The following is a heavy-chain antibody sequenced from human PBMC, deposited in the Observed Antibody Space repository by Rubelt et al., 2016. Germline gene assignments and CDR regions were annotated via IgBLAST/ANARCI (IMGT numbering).Heavy chain of an antibody. Sequence: YYSGSTYYNPSLKSRVTISVDTSKNQFSLKLSSVTAADTAVYYCARLTLGGIYYYYGMDVWGQGTTVTVSS. CDR3: ARLTLGGIYYYYGMDV. J-gene: IGHJ6*02. CDR2: YYSGST. D-gene: IGHD3-16*01. V-gene: IGHV4-39*01.